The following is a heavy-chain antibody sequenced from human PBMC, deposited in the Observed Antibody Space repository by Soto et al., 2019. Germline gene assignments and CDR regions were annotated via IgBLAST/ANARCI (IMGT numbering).Heavy chain of an antibody. J-gene: IGHJ4*02. CDR3: ARGLNVYYFDY. D-gene: IGHD3-16*01. V-gene: IGHV1-3*01. CDR1: GYTFTNYG. Sequence: ASVKVSCKASGYTFTNYGIHWVRQAPGQRLEWMGWINADNGNTKHSQKFQGRVTITRDTSASTAYMELSSLRSEDTAVYYCARGLNVYYFDYWGQGTLVTVSS. CDR2: INADNGNT.